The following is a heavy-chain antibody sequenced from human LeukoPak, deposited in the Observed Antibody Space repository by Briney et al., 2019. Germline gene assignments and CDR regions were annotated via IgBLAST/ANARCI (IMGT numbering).Heavy chain of an antibody. CDR2: IYYSGST. Sequence: SETLSLTCTVSGGSISSSSHYWAWIRQSPGTGLEWIGSIYYSGSTYYNPSLKSRATISVDTSKNQISLKVSSVAAADSALYFCARQRTSDSWGQGTLVTVSS. V-gene: IGHV4-39*01. CDR3: ARQRTSDS. J-gene: IGHJ4*02. CDR1: GGSISSSSHY.